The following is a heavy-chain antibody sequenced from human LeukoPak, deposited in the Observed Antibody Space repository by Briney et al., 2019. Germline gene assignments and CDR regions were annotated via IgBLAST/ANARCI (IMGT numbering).Heavy chain of an antibody. J-gene: IGHJ4*02. CDR1: GFTFDDYG. D-gene: IGHD3-22*01. Sequence: GGSLRLSCAASGFTFDDYGMSWARQAPGEGLEWVSGINWNGGSTGYADSVKGRFTISRDNAKNSLYLQMNSLRAEDTALYYCARARDNYYDSSGYYYFDYWGQGTLVTVSS. CDR2: INWNGGST. V-gene: IGHV3-20*04. CDR3: ARARDNYYDSSGYYYFDY.